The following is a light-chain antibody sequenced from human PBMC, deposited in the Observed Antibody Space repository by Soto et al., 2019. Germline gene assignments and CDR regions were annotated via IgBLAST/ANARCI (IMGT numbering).Light chain of an antibody. V-gene: IGKV1-27*01. Sequence: DVQMTQSPSSLSAFVGDRVTITCRASQGIAPYLAWFQQEPGKVPKLLIYATSTLQSGVPSRFSGSGSGTDFTLTINSLQPEDVGTYYCQKYNSAPLTFGGGTKVDI. CDR1: QGIAPY. CDR3: QKYNSAPLT. J-gene: IGKJ4*01. CDR2: ATS.